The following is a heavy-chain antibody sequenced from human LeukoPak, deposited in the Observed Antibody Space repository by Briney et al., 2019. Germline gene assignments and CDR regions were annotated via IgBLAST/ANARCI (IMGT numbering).Heavy chain of an antibody. V-gene: IGHV3-23*01. CDR2: ISGSGGST. D-gene: IGHD2-2*01. J-gene: IGHJ5*02. CDR3: AKPLVKYWFDP. Sequence: GGSLRLSCPASGFTFSSYAMSWVRQPPGKGLEWVSAISGSGGSTYYADSVKARFTISRDNSKNTLYLQMNSLRAEDTAVYYCAKPLVKYWFDPWGQGTLVTVSS. CDR1: GFTFSSYA.